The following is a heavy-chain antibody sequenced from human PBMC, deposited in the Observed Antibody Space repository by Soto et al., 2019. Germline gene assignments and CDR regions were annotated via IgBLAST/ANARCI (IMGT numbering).Heavy chain of an antibody. Sequence: GGSLRLSCAASGFTVSSNYMSWVRQAPGKGLEWVSVIYSGGSTYYADSVKGRFTISRDNSKNTLYLQMNSLRAEDTAVYYCARVEGDGYNPYYYYGMDVWGQGTTVTVSS. CDR2: IYSGGST. V-gene: IGHV3-53*01. D-gene: IGHD5-12*01. J-gene: IGHJ6*02. CDR1: GFTVSSNY. CDR3: ARVEGDGYNPYYYYGMDV.